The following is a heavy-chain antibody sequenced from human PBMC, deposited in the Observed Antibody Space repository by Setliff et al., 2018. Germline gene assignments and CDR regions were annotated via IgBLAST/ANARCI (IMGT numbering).Heavy chain of an antibody. Sequence: SVKVSCKASGYSFTKNAIHWVRQAPGQRLEWMGGIIPILGIANYAQKFQGRVTITADKSTSTAYMELSSLRSEDTAVYYCARQDSSSWPADYWGQGTLVTVSS. J-gene: IGHJ4*02. D-gene: IGHD6-13*01. V-gene: IGHV1-69*10. CDR3: ARQDSSSWPADY. CDR1: GYSFTKNA. CDR2: IIPILGIA.